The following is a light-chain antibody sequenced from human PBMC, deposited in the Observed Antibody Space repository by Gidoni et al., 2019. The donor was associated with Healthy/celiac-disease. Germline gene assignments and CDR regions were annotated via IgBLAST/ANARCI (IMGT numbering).Light chain of an antibody. CDR2: WAS. J-gene: IGKJ5*01. CDR3: QQYYSTLIT. Sequence: DIVMTQSPDSLAVSLGERATINCKSSQSVLYSSNNKNYLAWYQQTPGQPPKLLISWASTRESGVPDRFSGSGSGTDFTLTISSLQAEDVAVYYCQQYYSTLITFGQGTRLEIK. CDR1: QSVLYSSNNKNY. V-gene: IGKV4-1*01.